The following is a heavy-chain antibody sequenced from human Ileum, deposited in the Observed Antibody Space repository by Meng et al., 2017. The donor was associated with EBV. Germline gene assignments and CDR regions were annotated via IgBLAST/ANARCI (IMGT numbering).Heavy chain of an antibody. D-gene: IGHD6-13*01. V-gene: IGHV4-39*02. CDR2: IDYTGLT. J-gene: IGHJ4*02. CDR1: GGSLRKYH. Sequence: HLLLQQSGHGLVHPPETRSLTCTFSGGSLRKYHWAWIRQPPGEGPEWIGTIDYTGLTYYSPSLTSRVTISVDSSETQFFLKLTSVTAADTAVYYCARDEYNISWYKYWGQGTLVTVSS. CDR3: ARDEYNISWYKY.